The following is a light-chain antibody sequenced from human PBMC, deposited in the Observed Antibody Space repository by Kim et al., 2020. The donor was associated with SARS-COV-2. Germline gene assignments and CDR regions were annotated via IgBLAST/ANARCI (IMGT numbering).Light chain of an antibody. CDR2: GAS. CDR3: QQYNNWPYT. V-gene: IGKV3-15*01. Sequence: EIVITQSPATLSVSPGERATLSCRSSQSVSSNLAWYQHKPGQAPRLLIYGASTRATGIQARFSGSGSGTEFTLTISSLQSEDFAVYYCQQYNNWPYTCGQGTKLEI. CDR1: QSVSSN. J-gene: IGKJ2*01.